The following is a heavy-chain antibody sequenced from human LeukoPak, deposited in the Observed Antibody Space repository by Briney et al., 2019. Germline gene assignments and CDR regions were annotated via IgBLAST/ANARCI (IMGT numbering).Heavy chain of an antibody. CDR1: GFTLSSHA. CDR2: ISYDGNIK. D-gene: IGHD1-26*01. V-gene: IGHV3-30*04. J-gene: IGHJ4*02. CDR3: ARDGVSGSSKPKFDY. Sequence: GGSLRLSCAASGFTLSSHAIHWVRQAPGKGLEWVALISYDGNIKYYADSVKGRFTISRDNSKNTLSLQMNSLRPEDTAVYYCARDGVSGSSKPKFDYWGQGTLVTVSS.